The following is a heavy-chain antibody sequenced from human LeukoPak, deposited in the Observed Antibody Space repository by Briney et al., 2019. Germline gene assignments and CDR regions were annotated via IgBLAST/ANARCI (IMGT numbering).Heavy chain of an antibody. CDR1: GFTFSSYA. J-gene: IGHJ6*02. D-gene: IGHD6-19*01. V-gene: IGHV3-48*02. Sequence: GRSLRLSCAASGFTFSSYAMHWVRQAPGKGLEWVSYICSSSSTIYYADSVKGRFTISRDNAKTALHLPMNSLRDEDTAVYYCARDSSGWYSYYYGMDVWGQGTTVTVSS. CDR2: ICSSSSTI. CDR3: ARDSSGWYSYYYGMDV.